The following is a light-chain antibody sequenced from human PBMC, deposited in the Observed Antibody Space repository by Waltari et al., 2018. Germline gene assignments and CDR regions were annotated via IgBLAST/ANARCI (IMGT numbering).Light chain of an antibody. Sequence: QLVLTQSPSASASLGASVKLTCTLSSGHSNYAIAWHQQQAEKGPRYLMKINRDGSHNKGDGIPDRFSGSTSGAERYLTISSLQFEDEADYYCQTWGAGIRVFGTGTKVTVL. CDR3: QTWGAGIRV. V-gene: IGLV4-69*01. CDR1: SGHSNYA. CDR2: INRDGSH. J-gene: IGLJ1*01.